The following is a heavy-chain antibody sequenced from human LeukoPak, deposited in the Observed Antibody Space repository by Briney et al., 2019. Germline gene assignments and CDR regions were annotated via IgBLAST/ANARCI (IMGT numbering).Heavy chain of an antibody. CDR2: ITSSGSPI. V-gene: IGHV3-48*03. CDR1: GFTFSSYE. D-gene: IGHD1-26*01. CDR3: ARCPYSGRSFDI. J-gene: IGHJ3*02. Sequence: GGSLRPSCEASGFTFSSYEMNWVRQAPGKGLEWISFITSSGSPIYYADSVKGRFTISRDNAKNSLYLQMNSLRAEDTAIYYCARCPYSGRSFDIWGQGTMVTVSS.